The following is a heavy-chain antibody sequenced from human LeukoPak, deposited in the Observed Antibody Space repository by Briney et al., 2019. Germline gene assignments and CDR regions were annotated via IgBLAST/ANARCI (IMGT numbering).Heavy chain of an antibody. CDR2: IYHSGST. Sequence: PSETLSLTCTVSGYSISSGYYWGWIRQPPGKGLEWSGSIYHSGSTYYNQSLKSRVTISVDTSKNTFSLQMSTVTAADTAVYYCARDLGGCFYPWGQGTLVTVSS. V-gene: IGHV4-38-2*02. CDR3: ARDLGGCFYP. D-gene: IGHD3-16*01. CDR1: GYSISSGYY. J-gene: IGHJ5*02.